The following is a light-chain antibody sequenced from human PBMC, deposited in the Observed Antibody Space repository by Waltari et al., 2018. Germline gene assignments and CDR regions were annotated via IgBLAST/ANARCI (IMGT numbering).Light chain of an antibody. J-gene: IGLJ3*02. CDR2: KDT. V-gene: IGLV3-27*01. CDR3: FSATDNNLGV. CDR1: LLSKKF. Sequence: SYELTQQSSVSVSPGQTAKISCSGDLLSKKFPTWFHKKPGQAPVQLIYKDTERPSGISARFSGSTAGGTATLTISGADIEDEADYYCFSATDNNLGVFGGGTKLTVL.